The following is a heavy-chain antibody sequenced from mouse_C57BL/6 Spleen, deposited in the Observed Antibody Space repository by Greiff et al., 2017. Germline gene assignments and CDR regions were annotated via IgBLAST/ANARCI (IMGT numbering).Heavy chain of an antibody. CDR3: TTYDFKNYFDY. CDR2: IGPEDGDT. Sequence: VQLQQSGAGLVRPGASVKLSCTASGFNIKDYSMHWVQQRPEKGLEWIGRIGPEDGDTEYAPKFQGQVTISADTSTNQAYLQLSSLTSEDTAVYYSTTYDFKNYFDYWGQGTTLTVSS. D-gene: IGHD2-4*01. V-gene: IGHV14-1*01. CDR1: GFNIKDYS. J-gene: IGHJ2*01.